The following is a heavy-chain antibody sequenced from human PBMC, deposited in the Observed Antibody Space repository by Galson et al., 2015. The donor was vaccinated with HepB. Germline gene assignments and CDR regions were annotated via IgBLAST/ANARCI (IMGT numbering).Heavy chain of an antibody. Sequence: SLRLSCAASGFTFSSYSMNWVRQAPGKGLEWVSSISSSSSYIYYADSVKGRFTISRDNAKNSLYLQMNSLRAEDTAVYYCARTNSGSYSHAFDIWGQGTMVTVSS. J-gene: IGHJ3*02. D-gene: IGHD1-26*01. CDR3: ARTNSGSYSHAFDI. V-gene: IGHV3-21*01. CDR2: ISSSSSYI. CDR1: GFTFSSYS.